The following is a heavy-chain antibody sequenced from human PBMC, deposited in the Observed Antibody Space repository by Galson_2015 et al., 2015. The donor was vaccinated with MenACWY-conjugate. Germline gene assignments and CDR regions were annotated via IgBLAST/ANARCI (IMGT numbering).Heavy chain of an antibody. CDR3: ARGEAYCGGDCYSKTLDY. CDR1: GGTFSSYA. CDR2: IIPIFGTA. D-gene: IGHD2-21*02. V-gene: IGHV1-69*13. J-gene: IGHJ4*02. Sequence: SVKVSCKASGGTFSSYAISWVRQAPGQGLEWMGGIIPIFGTANYAQKFQGRVTITADESTSTAYMELSSLRSEDTAVYYCARGEAYCGGDCYSKTLDYWGQGTLVTVSS.